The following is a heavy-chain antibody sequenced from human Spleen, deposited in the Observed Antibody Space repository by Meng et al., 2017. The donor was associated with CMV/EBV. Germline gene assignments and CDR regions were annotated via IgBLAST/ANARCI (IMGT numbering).Heavy chain of an antibody. CDR1: GGSVSSGSYY. Sequence: SETLSLTCTVSGGSVSSGSYYWSWIRQSPGKGLEWIGYIYYSGSTNYNPSLKSRVTISVDTSKNQFSLKLSSVTAADTAVYYCARIYCSSTSCYRNYGMDVWGQGTTVTVSS. D-gene: IGHD2-2*01. CDR2: IYYSGST. V-gene: IGHV4-61*01. J-gene: IGHJ6*02. CDR3: ARIYCSSTSCYRNYGMDV.